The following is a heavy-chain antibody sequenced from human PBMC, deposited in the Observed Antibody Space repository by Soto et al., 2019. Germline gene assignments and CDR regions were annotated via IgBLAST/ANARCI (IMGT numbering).Heavy chain of an antibody. CDR1: GYTFTSYA. V-gene: IGHV1-69*13. CDR3: ATRTYHYGSGSYLY. CDR2: IIPIFGTA. Sequence: GASVKVSCKASGYTFTSYAISWVRQAPGQGLEWMGGIIPIFGTANYAQKFQGRVTITADESTSTAYMELSSLRSEDTAVYYCATRTYHYGSGSYLYWGQGTLVTVSS. J-gene: IGHJ4*02. D-gene: IGHD3-10*01.